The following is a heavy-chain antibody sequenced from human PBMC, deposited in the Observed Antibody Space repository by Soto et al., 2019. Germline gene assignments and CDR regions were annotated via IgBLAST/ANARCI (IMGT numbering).Heavy chain of an antibody. D-gene: IGHD5-12*01. CDR2: IRSTGTNI. J-gene: IGHJ4*02. CDR3: AAGCCGHDPSYFDY. Sequence: GGSLRLSCVASGFTFSNFEMSWVRQAPGKGLEWVASIRSTGTNIFYADSVKGRFTISRDNGKNSLFLHMNSLRAEDTALYYWAAGCCGHDPSYFDYWGQGTLVTVSS. V-gene: IGHV3-48*03. CDR1: GFTFSNFE.